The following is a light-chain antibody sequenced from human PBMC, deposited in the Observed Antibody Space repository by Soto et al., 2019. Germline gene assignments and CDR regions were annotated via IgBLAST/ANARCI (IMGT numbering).Light chain of an antibody. CDR1: SSDVGGYNY. V-gene: IGLV2-14*01. CDR2: EVS. Sequence: QSVLTQPASVSGSPGQSITISCTGTSSDVGGYNYVSWYQQHPGKAPKLMIYEVSNRPSGVSNRFSGSKSGYTASLTISGLQAEDEADYYCSSYTSSSTLVFGGGTKLTVL. J-gene: IGLJ2*01. CDR3: SSYTSSSTLV.